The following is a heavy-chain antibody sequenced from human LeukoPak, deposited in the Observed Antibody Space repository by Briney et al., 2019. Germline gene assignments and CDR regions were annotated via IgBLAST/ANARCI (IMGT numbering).Heavy chain of an antibody. CDR1: GFTFDDYA. CDR3: ASCYYDSSGNFDY. Sequence: GGSLRLSCAASGFTFDDYAMHWVRQAPGKGLEWVSGISWNSGSIGYADSVKGRFTISRDNAKNSLYLQMNSLRAEDTAVYYCASCYYDSSGNFDYWGQGTLVTVSS. D-gene: IGHD3-22*01. CDR2: ISWNSGSI. V-gene: IGHV3-9*01. J-gene: IGHJ4*02.